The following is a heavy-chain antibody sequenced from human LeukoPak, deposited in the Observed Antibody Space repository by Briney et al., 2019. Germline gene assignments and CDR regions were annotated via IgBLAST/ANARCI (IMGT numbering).Heavy chain of an antibody. Sequence: SDTLSLTCTVSGASISSSSSYWGWIRQPPGKGLEWLGNIYSRGNTYYKPSLRSRVTISIDTSKNQFSLRLTSVTAADTAVYYCAREMEDKSFSFGELRKNYYYYMDVWGKGTTVTVSS. CDR2: IYSRGNT. CDR1: GASISSSSSY. V-gene: IGHV4-39*07. CDR3: AREMEDKSFSFGELRKNYYYYMDV. J-gene: IGHJ6*03. D-gene: IGHD3-10*01.